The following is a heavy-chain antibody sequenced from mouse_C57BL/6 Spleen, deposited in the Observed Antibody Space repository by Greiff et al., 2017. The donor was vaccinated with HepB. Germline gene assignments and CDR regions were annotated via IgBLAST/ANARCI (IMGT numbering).Heavy chain of an antibody. CDR3: ARNVYGSSYAMDY. V-gene: IGHV2-9-1*01. Sequence: VQGVESGPGLVAPSQSLSITCTVSGFSLTSYAISWVRQPPGKGLEWLGVIWTGGGTNYNSALKSRLSISKDNSKSQVFLKMNSLQTDDTARYYCARNVYGSSYAMDYWGQGTSVTVSS. CDR2: IWTGGGT. CDR1: GFSLTSYA. J-gene: IGHJ4*01. D-gene: IGHD1-1*01.